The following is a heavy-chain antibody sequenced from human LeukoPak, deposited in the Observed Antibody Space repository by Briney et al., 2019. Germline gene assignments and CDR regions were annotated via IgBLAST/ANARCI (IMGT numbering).Heavy chain of an antibody. V-gene: IGHV1-46*03. Sequence: ASVKVSCKASGYTFTSYYMHWVRQAPGQGLEWMGIINPSGGSTSYVQKFQGRVTMTRDTSTSTVYMELSSLRSEDTAVYYCARGGYSSSWYPASTDYWGQGTLVTVSS. CDR1: GYTFTSYY. J-gene: IGHJ4*02. CDR3: ARGGYSSSWYPASTDY. D-gene: IGHD6-13*01. CDR2: INPSGGST.